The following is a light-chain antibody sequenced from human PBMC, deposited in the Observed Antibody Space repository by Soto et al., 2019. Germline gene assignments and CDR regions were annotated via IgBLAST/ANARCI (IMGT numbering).Light chain of an antibody. V-gene: IGKV3-20*01. CDR2: GAS. Sequence: EIVLTQSPGTLSLSRGERATLSCRASQSVSSSYLAWYQQKPGQAPRLLIYGASSRATGIPDRFSGSGSGTDFTLTISRLEPEDFAVYYCQQWGSSSWTFGQGTKVDIK. J-gene: IGKJ1*01. CDR1: QSVSSSY. CDR3: QQWGSSSWT.